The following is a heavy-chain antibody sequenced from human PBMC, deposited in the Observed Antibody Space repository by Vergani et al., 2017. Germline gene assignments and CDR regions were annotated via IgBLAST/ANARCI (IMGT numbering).Heavy chain of an antibody. CDR3: AILSVVPSAMFYYYGMDV. CDR1: GYTFTSYG. V-gene: IGHV1-18*01. J-gene: IGHJ6*02. D-gene: IGHD2-2*01. Sequence: QVQLVQSGAEVKKPGASVKVSCKASGYTFTSYGISWVRQAPGQGLEWMGWISAYNGNTNYAQKLQGRVTMTTDTSTSTAYMELRSLRSDDTAVYYCAILSVVPSAMFYYYGMDVWGQGTTVTVSS. CDR2: ISAYNGNT.